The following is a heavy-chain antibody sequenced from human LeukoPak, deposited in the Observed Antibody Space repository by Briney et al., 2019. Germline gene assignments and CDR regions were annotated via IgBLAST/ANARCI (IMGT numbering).Heavy chain of an antibody. CDR1: GGTFISYA. CDR3: ARPYGSGSYSYYYGMDV. Sequence: ASVKVSCKASGGTFISYAISWVRQAPGQGLEWMGGIIPIFGTANYAQKFQGRVTITADESTSTAYMELSSLRSEDTAVYYCARPYGSGSYSYYYGMDVWGQGTMVTVSS. CDR2: IIPIFGTA. J-gene: IGHJ6*02. D-gene: IGHD3-10*01. V-gene: IGHV1-69*01.